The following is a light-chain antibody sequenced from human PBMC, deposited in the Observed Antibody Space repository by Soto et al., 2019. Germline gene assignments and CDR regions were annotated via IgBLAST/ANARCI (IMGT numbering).Light chain of an antibody. CDR3: QQRSYWPYT. CDR1: QGVSSY. Sequence: EIVLTQSPATLSLSPGERATLSCRASQGVSSYLAWFQQKPGQAPRLLIYDASNRATGIPARFSGSGSGTDFTLTISSLEPEDFAVYYCQQRSYWPYTFGQGTKLEIK. V-gene: IGKV3-11*01. J-gene: IGKJ2*01. CDR2: DAS.